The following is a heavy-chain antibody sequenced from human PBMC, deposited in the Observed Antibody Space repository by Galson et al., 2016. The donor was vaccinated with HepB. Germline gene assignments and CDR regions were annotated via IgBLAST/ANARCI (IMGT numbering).Heavy chain of an antibody. CDR1: GYTFTTYG. J-gene: IGHJ4*02. CDR3: ARDFVGGGWYFFDY. Sequence: SGYTFTTYGITWVRQAPGQGLEWMGWISGNNGKTNYAQNLQGRVTMTTDTSTGTAYMELRSLRSDDTAVYYCARDFVGGGWYFFDYWGQGTLVTVSS. D-gene: IGHD6-19*01. V-gene: IGHV1-18*01. CDR2: ISGNNGKT.